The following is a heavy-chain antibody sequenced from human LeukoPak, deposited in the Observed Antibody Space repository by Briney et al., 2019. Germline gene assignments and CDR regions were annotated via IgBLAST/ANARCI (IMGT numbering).Heavy chain of an antibody. D-gene: IGHD1-26*01. J-gene: IGHJ4*02. V-gene: IGHV1-2*02. CDR1: GYTFTGYY. Sequence: ASVTVSCKASGYTFTGYYMHWVRQAPGQGLEWMGWINLNSGATKYAQNFQGRITMTRDTSISTAYMDLSRLRSGDTAVYYCARAVGATMGHDYWGQGTLVTVSS. CDR2: INLNSGAT. CDR3: ARAVGATMGHDY.